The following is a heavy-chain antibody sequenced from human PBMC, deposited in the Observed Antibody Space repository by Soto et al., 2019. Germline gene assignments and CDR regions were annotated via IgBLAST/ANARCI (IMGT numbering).Heavy chain of an antibody. CDR3: ARPGIAAAGTGENWFDP. CDR1: GYTFTSYY. CDR2: ISAYNGNT. J-gene: IGHJ5*02. V-gene: IGHV1-18*04. D-gene: IGHD6-13*01. Sequence: ASVKVSCKASGYTFTSYYMHWVRQAPGQGLEWMGWISAYNGNTNYAQKLQGRVTMTTDTSTSTAYMELRSLRSDDTAVYYCARPGIAAAGTGENWFDPWGQGTLVTVSS.